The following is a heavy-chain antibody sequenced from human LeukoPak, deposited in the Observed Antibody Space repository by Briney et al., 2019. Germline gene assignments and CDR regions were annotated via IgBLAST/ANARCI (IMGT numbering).Heavy chain of an antibody. J-gene: IGHJ4*02. CDR1: GFTFSSYW. Sequence: GGSLRLSCAASGFTFSSYWMHWVRQPPGKGLVWVSRINSDGGSTTYADSVKGRFTISRDNARNTLYLRMNSLRAEDTAVYYCARSPYGGYGDNWGQGTLVTVSS. CDR2: INSDGGST. CDR3: ARSPYGGYGDN. D-gene: IGHD4-17*01. V-gene: IGHV3-74*01.